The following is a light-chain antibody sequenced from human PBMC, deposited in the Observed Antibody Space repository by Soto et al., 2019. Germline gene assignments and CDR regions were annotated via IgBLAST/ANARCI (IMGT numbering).Light chain of an antibody. Sequence: QSALTQPASVSGSPGQSITISCSGTSSDIGAYDYVSWYQQHPGRAPKLIIYERSKRPSGVSDRFSGSKSGNTASLTISGLQAEDEADYYCCSFTSSNTHVFGAGTKLTVL. CDR2: ERS. CDR3: CSFTSSNTHV. CDR1: SSDIGAYDY. J-gene: IGLJ1*01. V-gene: IGLV2-14*01.